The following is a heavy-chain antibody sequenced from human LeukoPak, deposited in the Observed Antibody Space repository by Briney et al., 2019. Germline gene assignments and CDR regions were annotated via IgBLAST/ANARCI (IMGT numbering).Heavy chain of an antibody. V-gene: IGHV4-34*01. CDR1: GGSFSGYY. J-gene: IGHJ4*02. CDR3: ARERGSYDY. D-gene: IGHD1-26*01. CDR2: INHSGST. Sequence: SETLSLTCAVYGGSFSGYYWSWIRQPPGKGLEWIGEINHSGSTNYNPSLKSRVTMSVDTSKNQFSLKLSSVTAADTAVYYCARERGSYDYWGQGTLVTVSS.